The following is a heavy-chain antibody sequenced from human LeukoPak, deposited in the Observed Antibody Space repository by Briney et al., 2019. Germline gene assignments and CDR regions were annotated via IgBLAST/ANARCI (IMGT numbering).Heavy chain of an antibody. CDR1: GFTFSSYE. CDR2: ISSSGNAI. CDR3: ARVRYFDWLGPFDY. D-gene: IGHD3-9*01. V-gene: IGHV3-48*03. Sequence: PGGSLRLSCAVSGFTFSSYEMNWVRQAPGKGLEWVSYISSSGNAIYYADSVKGRFTISRDNAKKSLYLQMNSLRAEDTAVYYCARVRYFDWLGPFDYWGQGTLVTVSS. J-gene: IGHJ4*02.